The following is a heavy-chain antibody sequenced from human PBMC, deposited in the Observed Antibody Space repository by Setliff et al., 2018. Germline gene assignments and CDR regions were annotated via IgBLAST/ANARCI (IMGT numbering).Heavy chain of an antibody. CDR2: INEDGRVT. V-gene: IGHV3-7*01. D-gene: IGHD1-26*01. CDR3: TSEYHSGG. CDR1: GFTFNCCW. Sequence: PGGSLRLSCAASGFTFNCCWMRWVRQAPGKGLEWVANINEDGRVTSYADSVKGRFTISRDNAKNSLYLQMNSLRVDDTALYYCTSEYHSGGWGQGTLVTVSS. J-gene: IGHJ4*02.